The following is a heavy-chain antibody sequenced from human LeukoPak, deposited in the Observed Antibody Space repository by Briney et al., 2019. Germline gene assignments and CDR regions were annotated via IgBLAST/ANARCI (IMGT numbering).Heavy chain of an antibody. Sequence: GSLRLSCAASGFTFTNYALHWVRQAPGKGLEWVAVISYDGTNKYYADSVKGRFTISRDNSKNTLSLQMNSLRAEDTALYYCARGFVLGAAKNYFDYWGQGALVTVSS. V-gene: IGHV3-30-3*01. CDR1: GFTFTNYA. D-gene: IGHD2-21*02. CDR2: ISYDGTNK. CDR3: ARGFVLGAAKNYFDY. J-gene: IGHJ4*02.